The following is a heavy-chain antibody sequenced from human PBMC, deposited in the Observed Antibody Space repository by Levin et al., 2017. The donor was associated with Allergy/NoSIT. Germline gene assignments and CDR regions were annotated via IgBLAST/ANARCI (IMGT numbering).Heavy chain of an antibody. D-gene: IGHD3-10*01. CDR1: GGSISGFY. Sequence: SETLSLTCSISGGSISGFYWSWIRQSPGKGLEWIGYMHSTGITHSNPSLKSRVTFSVDTSTNKFSLILTSVTAADTAVYYCARYYCSADRTCYYFDHWGQGTVVTVSS. CDR3: ARYYCSADRTCYYFDH. J-gene: IGHJ4*02. V-gene: IGHV4-59*01. CDR2: MHSTGIT.